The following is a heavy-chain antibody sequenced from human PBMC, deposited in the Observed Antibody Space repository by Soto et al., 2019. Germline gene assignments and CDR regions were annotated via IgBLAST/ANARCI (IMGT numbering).Heavy chain of an antibody. CDR1: GGSISSSIYY. CDR3: ASLHTRLRAGFDY. CDR2: IYYSGST. D-gene: IGHD3-10*01. J-gene: IGHJ4*02. V-gene: IGHV4-39*01. Sequence: SETLSLTCTVSGGSISSSIYYWGWIRQPPGKGLEWIGSIYYSGSTYYNPSLKSRVTISVDTSKNQFSLKLSSVTAADTAVYYCASLHTRLRAGFDYWGQGTLVTVSS.